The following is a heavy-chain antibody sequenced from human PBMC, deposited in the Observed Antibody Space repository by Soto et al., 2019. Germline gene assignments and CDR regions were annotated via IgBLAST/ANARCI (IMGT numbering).Heavy chain of an antibody. J-gene: IGHJ4*02. CDR1: GFTFSSYA. CDR3: AKEPGAVAGHYFDF. V-gene: IGHV3-23*01. Sequence: EVQLLESGGGLVQRGGSLRLSCAASGFTFSSYAMTWVRQAPGKGLEWVSATGALGISTYYADSVKGRFTSSRDTSNNTLYLQMTSLRVEDTAVYCCAKEPGAVAGHYFDFWGQGTQVTVSS. D-gene: IGHD2-15*01. CDR2: TGALGIST.